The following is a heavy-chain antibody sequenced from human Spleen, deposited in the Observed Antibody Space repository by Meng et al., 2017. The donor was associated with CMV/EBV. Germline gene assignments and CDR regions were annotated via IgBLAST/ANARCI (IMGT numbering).Heavy chain of an antibody. Sequence: GESLKISCAASGFTFDDYAMHWVRQAPGKGLEWVSLISWDGGSTYYADSVKGRFTISRDNSKNSLYLQMNSLRPEDTALYYCAKTYGDYFSPGINRAFDYWGQGTLVTVSS. V-gene: IGHV3-43D*03. D-gene: IGHD4-17*01. J-gene: IGHJ4*02. CDR3: AKTYGDYFSPGINRAFDY. CDR2: ISWDGGST. CDR1: GFTFDDYA.